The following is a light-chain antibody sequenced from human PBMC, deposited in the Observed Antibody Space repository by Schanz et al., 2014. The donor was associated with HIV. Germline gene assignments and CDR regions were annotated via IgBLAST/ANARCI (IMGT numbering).Light chain of an antibody. CDR1: SSNIGAGYD. J-gene: IGLJ2*01. CDR2: GNN. Sequence: QSVLTQPPSVSGAPGQRVTISCTGSSSNIGAGYDVHWYQQLPGTAPKLLIYGNNNRPSGVPDRFSGSKSGTSATLAINGLQTGDEADYFCATWDSTLFGVVFGGGTKLTVL. CDR3: ATWDSTLFGVV. V-gene: IGLV1-40*01.